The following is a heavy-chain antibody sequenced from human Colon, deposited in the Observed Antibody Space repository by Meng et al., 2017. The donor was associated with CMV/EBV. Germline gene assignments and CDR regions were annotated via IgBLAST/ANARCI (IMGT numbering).Heavy chain of an antibody. D-gene: IGHD1-26*01. V-gene: IGHV1-18*01. CDR2: ISAYTGDT. J-gene: IGHJ1*01. Sequence: QLQLVQAGAEGKKPGASVKVSCKASGYTCTNYGISWVRQAPGQGLEWMGWISAYTGDTYYAQKFQGRVTMTTDTSTSTAYMELRSLRSDDTAVYYCVRESQSGSYIYLQHWGQGTLVPVAS. CDR1: GYTCTNYG. CDR3: VRESQSGSYIYLQH.